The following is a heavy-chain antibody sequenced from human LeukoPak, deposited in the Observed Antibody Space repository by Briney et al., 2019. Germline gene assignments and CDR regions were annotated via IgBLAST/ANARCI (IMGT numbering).Heavy chain of an antibody. Sequence: GGSLRLSCAASGFTVSNNYMSWVRQAPGKGLEWVSVIYSGGSTYYADSVKGRFTISRDNSKNTLYLQMNSLRAEDTAVYYCARDRYYDTSGYYYSDYWGQGNLVTVSP. CDR3: ARDRYYDTSGYYYSDY. V-gene: IGHV3-53*01. D-gene: IGHD3-22*01. J-gene: IGHJ4*02. CDR2: IYSGGST. CDR1: GFTVSNNY.